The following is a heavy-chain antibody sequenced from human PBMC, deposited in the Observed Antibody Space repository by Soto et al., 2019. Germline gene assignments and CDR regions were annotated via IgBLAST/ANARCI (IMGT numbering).Heavy chain of an antibody. D-gene: IGHD6-25*01. CDR2: IIPVFGSA. Sequence: QVHLAQSGAEVKKPGSSVKLSCRASGDTFSNYAINWVRQAPGQGLEWMGGIIPVFGSANYAQRFRGRVTITADGSTRTVYMEMSSLGSQDTAVYYCSAGSPDVAVCTSPLAYWGQGTLVTVSS. CDR1: GDTFSNYA. J-gene: IGHJ4*02. V-gene: IGHV1-69*01. CDR3: SAGSPDVAVCTSPLAY.